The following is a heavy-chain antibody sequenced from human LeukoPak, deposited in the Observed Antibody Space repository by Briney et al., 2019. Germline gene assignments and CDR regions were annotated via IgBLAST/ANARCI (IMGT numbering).Heavy chain of an antibody. Sequence: SETLSLTCSLSDGSLNSYYSSWIRQPPRKGLEWIGCIHSSGATHYNPSLKSRVTPSLDTSKNQFSVKLGSVTAADTAVYYCARLGSYSDHWGQGTMVTASS. V-gene: IGHV4-4*09. CDR2: IHSSGAT. D-gene: IGHD1-26*01. J-gene: IGHJ5*02. CDR3: ARLGSYSDH. CDR1: DGSLNSYY.